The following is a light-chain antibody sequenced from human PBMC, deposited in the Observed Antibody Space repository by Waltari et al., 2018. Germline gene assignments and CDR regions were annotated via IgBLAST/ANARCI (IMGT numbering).Light chain of an antibody. Sequence: DIVMTQSPDSLAVSLGERATINCRSSQSVLYNSNNFDYLAWYQQKPGQPPKLLFYWASTRGSGVPDRFSGSGSGTEFTLTINSLQAEDVAIYYCQQYYSRPLTFGGGTRVEIK. CDR1: QSVLYNSNNFDY. V-gene: IGKV4-1*01. CDR3: QQYYSRPLT. CDR2: WAS. J-gene: IGKJ4*01.